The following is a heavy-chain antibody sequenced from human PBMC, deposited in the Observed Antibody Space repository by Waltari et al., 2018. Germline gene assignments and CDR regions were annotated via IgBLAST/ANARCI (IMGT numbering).Heavy chain of an antibody. Sequence: QVQMVQSGAEVKKPGASVNISCKASGYTFANSHRHWVRQAPGDGLEWLGKINPSGGRSGYPQQYQGRITMTREMTTGTVYMELSSLIYEDTAVYFCARVAPGPYSFDPWGQGTLVTGSS. CDR1: GYTFANSH. V-gene: IGHV1-46*01. D-gene: IGHD2-15*01. CDR2: INPSGGRS. CDR3: ARVAPGPYSFDP. J-gene: IGHJ5*02.